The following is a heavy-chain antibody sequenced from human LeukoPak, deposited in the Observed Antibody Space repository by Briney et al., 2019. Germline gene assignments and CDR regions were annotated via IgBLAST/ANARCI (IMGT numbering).Heavy chain of an antibody. J-gene: IGHJ6*03. CDR3: AKNQRVGYSYGTRTEYYYYYYMDV. CDR2: ISYDGSNK. CDR1: GFTFSSYG. D-gene: IGHD5-18*01. Sequence: TGGSLRLSCAASGFTFSSYGMHWVRQAPGKGLEWVAVISYDGSNKYYADSVKGRFTISRDNSKNTLYLQMNSLRAEDTAVYYCAKNQRVGYSYGTRTEYYYYYYMDVWGKGTTVTVSS. V-gene: IGHV3-30*18.